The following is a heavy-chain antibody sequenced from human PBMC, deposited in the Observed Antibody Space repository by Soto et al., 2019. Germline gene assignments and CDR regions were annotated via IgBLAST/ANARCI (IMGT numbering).Heavy chain of an antibody. V-gene: IGHV3-30*03. CDR1: GFIFSSYG. CDR2: MSSDGSNK. D-gene: IGHD3-22*01. J-gene: IGHJ4*02. Sequence: GGSLRLSCAASGFIFSSYGMHWVRQAPGKGLEWVALMSSDGSNKYYADSVKGRFAISRDNSKNTLYLQMNSLRAEDTAVYYCARDTYYYDSSGYYYANWGQGT. CDR3: ARDTYYYDSSGYYYAN.